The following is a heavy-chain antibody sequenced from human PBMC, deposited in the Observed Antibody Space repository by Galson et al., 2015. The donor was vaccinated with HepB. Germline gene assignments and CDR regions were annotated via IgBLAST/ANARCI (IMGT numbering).Heavy chain of an antibody. Sequence: SVKVSCKASGYTFTSYAMHWVRQAPGQRLEWMGWINAGNGNTKYSQKFQGRVTITRDTSASTAYMELSSLRSEDTAVYYCARYDRLDYGDYEDGHYYGLDVWGQGTTVIVSS. V-gene: IGHV1-3*01. J-gene: IGHJ6*02. CDR1: GYTFTSYA. D-gene: IGHD4-17*01. CDR3: ARYDRLDYGDYEDGHYYGLDV. CDR2: INAGNGNT.